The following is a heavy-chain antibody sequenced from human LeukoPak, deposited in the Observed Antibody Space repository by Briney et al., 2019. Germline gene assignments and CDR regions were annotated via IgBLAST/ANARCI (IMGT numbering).Heavy chain of an antibody. CDR2: IKQDGSEK. V-gene: IGHV3-7*01. D-gene: IGHD3-10*01. CDR3: ARESWGVRDSYWYFDL. CDR1: GFTFSSYW. J-gene: IGHJ2*01. Sequence: GGSLRLSCAASGFTFSSYWMSWVRQAPGKGLEWVANIKQDGSEKYYVDSVKGRFTISRDNAKNSLYLQMNSLRAEDTAVYYCARESWGVRDSYWYFDLWGRGTLVTVSS.